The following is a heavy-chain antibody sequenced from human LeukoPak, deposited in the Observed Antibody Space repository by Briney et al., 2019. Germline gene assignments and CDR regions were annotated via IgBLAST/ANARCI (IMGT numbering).Heavy chain of an antibody. D-gene: IGHD4-17*01. V-gene: IGHV4-61*01. CDR3: ASVYGDYEGLDY. CDR2: IYYSGST. CDR1: GGSVSSGSYY. Sequence: SETLSLTCTVSGGSVSSGSYYWSWIRQPPGKGLEWIGYIYYSGSTNYNPSLKSRVTISVDTSKNQFSLKLSSVTAADTAVYYCASVYGDYEGLDYWGQGTLVTVSS. J-gene: IGHJ4*02.